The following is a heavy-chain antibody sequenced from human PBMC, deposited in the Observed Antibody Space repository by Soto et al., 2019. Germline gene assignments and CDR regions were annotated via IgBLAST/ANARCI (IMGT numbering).Heavy chain of an antibody. Sequence: SETLSLTCNVSGGSILSCGYYWSGIGRHRCTVLERNGYIYYSGSTYYNPSLKSRVTISVDTSKNQFSLKLSSVTAADTAVYYCARSTPRYYYGSGSWGYFDYRGQGTLVTVSS. CDR1: GGSILSCGYY. V-gene: IGHV4-31*03. CDR3: ARSTPRYYYGSGSWGYFDY. D-gene: IGHD3-10*01. J-gene: IGHJ4*02. CDR2: IYYSGST.